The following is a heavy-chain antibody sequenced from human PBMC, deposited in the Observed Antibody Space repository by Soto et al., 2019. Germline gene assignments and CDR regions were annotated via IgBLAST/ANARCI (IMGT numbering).Heavy chain of an antibody. CDR3: ARPSHGGRAPYDVFDI. Sequence: ASVKVSCKASGYTYTGNYMHWVRQATGQGFEWMGWVNVNSGNTNYAQKFQGRVTMTSHTSTGTAYMDLRSLRSDDTAVYYCARPSHGGRAPYDVFDIWGQGTMVTVSS. D-gene: IGHD2-15*01. CDR1: GYTYTGNY. V-gene: IGHV1-2*02. J-gene: IGHJ3*02. CDR2: VNVNSGNT.